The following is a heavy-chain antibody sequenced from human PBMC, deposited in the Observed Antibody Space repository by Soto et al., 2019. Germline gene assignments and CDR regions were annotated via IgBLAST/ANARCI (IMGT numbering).Heavy chain of an antibody. CDR2: ISLSNGNT. D-gene: IGHD4-17*01. CDR3: ARGPDYAGYFDY. V-gene: IGHV1-18*01. J-gene: IGHJ4*02. CDR1: GYTFTSYG. Sequence: ASVKVSCKASGYTFTSYGISWVRQAPGQGLEWMGWISLSNGNTNYAQKFQGRVTITADESMTTAYMELSGLRSEDTAVYYCARGPDYAGYFDYWGRGNLVTVSS.